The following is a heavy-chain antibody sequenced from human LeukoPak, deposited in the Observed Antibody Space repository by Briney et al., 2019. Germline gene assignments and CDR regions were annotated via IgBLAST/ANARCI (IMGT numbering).Heavy chain of an antibody. D-gene: IGHD3-10*01. CDR3: ARAEYYYGSGSYSYPPYYFDY. CDR2: ISAYNGNT. Sequence: ASVKVSCKASGYTFTSYGISWVRQAPGQGLEWMGWISAYNGNTNYAQKLQGRVTMTTDTSTSTAYMELRSLRSDDTAVYYCARAEYYYGSGSYSYPPYYFDYWGQGTLVTVSS. J-gene: IGHJ4*02. V-gene: IGHV1-18*01. CDR1: GYTFTSYG.